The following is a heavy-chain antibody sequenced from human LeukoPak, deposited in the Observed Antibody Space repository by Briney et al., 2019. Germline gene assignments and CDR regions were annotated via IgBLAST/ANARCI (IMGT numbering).Heavy chain of an antibody. J-gene: IGHJ4*02. Sequence: SETLSLTCTVSGGSINNYYWSWIRQPPGMGLEWIGYIYYSGSTNYNPSLKSRVTISVDTSNNQFSLKLSSVTAADTAAYYCARLISGVRYFDSWGQGTLVTVSS. CDR2: IYYSGST. V-gene: IGHV4-59*08. D-gene: IGHD3-10*01. CDR3: ARLISGVRYFDS. CDR1: GGSINNYY.